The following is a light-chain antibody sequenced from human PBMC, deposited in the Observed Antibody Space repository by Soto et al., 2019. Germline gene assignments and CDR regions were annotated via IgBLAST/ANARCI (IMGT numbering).Light chain of an antibody. CDR1: SSNIGAGYD. Sequence: QSVLTQPPSVSGAPGQRVTISCTGSSSNIGAGYDIHWYQQLPGTAPKLLIYGNSNRPSGVPDRFSGSKSDTSASLAITGLQAEDEAEYYGQSYDNSLSGYVFGTGTKLTVL. CDR3: QSYDNSLSGYV. J-gene: IGLJ1*01. V-gene: IGLV1-40*01. CDR2: GNS.